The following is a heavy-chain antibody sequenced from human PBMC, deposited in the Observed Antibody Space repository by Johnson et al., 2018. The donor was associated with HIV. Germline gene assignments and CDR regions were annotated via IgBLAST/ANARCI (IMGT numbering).Heavy chain of an antibody. CDR3: ARDRALGWELLGAFDI. J-gene: IGHJ3*02. CDR1: DFTFSSYG. Sequence: VQLVESGGGVVQPGGSLRLSCAASDFTFSSYGMHWVRQAPGQGLEWVSGMNWNGGDTGYADSVKGRFTITRDNAKNSLYLQMNSLRAEDTALYYCARDRALGWELLGAFDIWGQGTMVTVSS. V-gene: IGHV3-20*04. CDR2: MNWNGGDT. D-gene: IGHD1-26*01.